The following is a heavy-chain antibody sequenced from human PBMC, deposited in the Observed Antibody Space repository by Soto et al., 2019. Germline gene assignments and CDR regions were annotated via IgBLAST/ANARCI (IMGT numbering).Heavy chain of an antibody. CDR3: ARVHCSAGTCLDGLDF. D-gene: IGHD2-15*01. CDR2: IYYRSKWFH. CDR1: GDSVSSNGAC. V-gene: IGHV6-1*01. J-gene: IGHJ6*02. Sequence: TLSLTCVLSGDSVSSNGACWNWIRQSPSRGLQWLGRIYYRSKWFHDYAASVESRMAINPDTSRNQFSLQLNYVTPEDTAVYYCARVHCSAGTCLDGLDFWGQGTTVTVSS.